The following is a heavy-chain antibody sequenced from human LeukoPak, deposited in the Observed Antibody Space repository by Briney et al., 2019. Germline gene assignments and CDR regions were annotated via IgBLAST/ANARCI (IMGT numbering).Heavy chain of an antibody. D-gene: IGHD3-22*01. J-gene: IGHJ4*02. CDR2: ISGSGGST. CDR3: AKGLLMEYYYDSSGYYYFDY. V-gene: IGHV3-23*01. Sequence: GGSLRLSCAASGFTFSSYAMSWVRQAPGKGLEWVSAISGSGGSTYYADSVKGRFTISRDNSKNTLYLQMNSLRAEDTAVYYCAKGLLMEYYYDSSGYYYFDYWGQGTLVTVSS. CDR1: GFTFSSYA.